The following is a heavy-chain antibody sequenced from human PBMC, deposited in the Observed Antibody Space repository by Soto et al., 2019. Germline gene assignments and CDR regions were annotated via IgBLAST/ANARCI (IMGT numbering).Heavy chain of an antibody. CDR1: GFTFSNYW. V-gene: IGHV3-7*04. CDR2: IKEDGSER. J-gene: IGHJ6*02. D-gene: IGHD2-2*01. CDR3: ARGTPYRTSTSCSPSYSYGMDV. Sequence: EVQLVESGGGLVQPGGSLRLSCAASGFTFSNYWMSWVRQAPGKGLEWVANIKEDGSERYFVDSVKGRFTISRDNAKNSLYLQMNSLRAEDTAVYYCARGTPYRTSTSCSPSYSYGMDVWGQGTTVTVSS.